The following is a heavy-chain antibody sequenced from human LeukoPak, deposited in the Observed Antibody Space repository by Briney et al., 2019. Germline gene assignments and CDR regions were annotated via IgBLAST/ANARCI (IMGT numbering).Heavy chain of an antibody. V-gene: IGHV4-61*02. CDR2: IYTSGST. CDR1: GGSISSGSYY. Sequence: PSETLSLTCTVSGGSISSGSYYWSWIRQPAGKGLEWIGRIYTSGSTNYNPSLKSRVTISVDTSKDQFSLKLSSVTAADTAVYYCARGGSGWYGDFDYWGQGTLVTVSS. J-gene: IGHJ4*02. D-gene: IGHD6-19*01. CDR3: ARGGSGWYGDFDY.